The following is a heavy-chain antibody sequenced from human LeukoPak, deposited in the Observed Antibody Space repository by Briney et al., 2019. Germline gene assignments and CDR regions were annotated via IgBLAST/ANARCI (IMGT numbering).Heavy chain of an antibody. V-gene: IGHV3-74*01. J-gene: IGHJ4*02. CDR1: AFTFSGYW. Sequence: GGSLRLSCAASAFTFSGYWMDWVRQAPGKGLVWVARINNDGSSTTYADSVKGRFTISRDNAKNTLYLQMNSLRVEDTAVYFCARESGFGELFPFAFDYWGQGALVTVAS. CDR3: ARESGFGELFPFAFDY. D-gene: IGHD3-10*01. CDR2: INNDGSST.